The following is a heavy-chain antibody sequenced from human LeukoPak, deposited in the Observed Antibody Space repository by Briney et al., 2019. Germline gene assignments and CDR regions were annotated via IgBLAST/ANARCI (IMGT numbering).Heavy chain of an antibody. Sequence: PGGSLRLSCAASGFTFSSYAMSWVRQAPGKGLEWVSVISGGGGSTYSADSVKGRFTISRDNSKNTLYLQMNSLRAEDTAVYYCARGSSIAARKKRALDYWGQGTLVTVSS. D-gene: IGHD6-6*01. J-gene: IGHJ4*02. CDR1: GFTFSSYA. V-gene: IGHV3-23*01. CDR3: ARGSSIAARKKRALDY. CDR2: ISGGGGST.